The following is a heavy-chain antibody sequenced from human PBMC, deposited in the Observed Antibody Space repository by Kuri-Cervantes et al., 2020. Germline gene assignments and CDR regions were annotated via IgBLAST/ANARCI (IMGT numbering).Heavy chain of an antibody. CDR2: IYPGDSDT. J-gene: IGHJ5*02. V-gene: IGHV5-51*01. Sequence: KVSCKGSGYNFASYWIGWVRQMPGKGLEWMGIIYPGDSDTRYSPSFQGQVTISADKSISTAYLQWSSLRASDTAMYYCASRRYCSRTNCQNWFDPWGQGTLVTVSS. CDR1: GYNFASYW. D-gene: IGHD2-2*01. CDR3: ASRRYCSRTNCQNWFDP.